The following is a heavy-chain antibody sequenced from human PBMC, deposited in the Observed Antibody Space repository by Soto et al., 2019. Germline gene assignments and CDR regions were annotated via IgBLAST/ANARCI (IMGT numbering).Heavy chain of an antibody. V-gene: IGHV2-26*01. CDR1: GFSLSNARMG. D-gene: IGHD5-18*01. Sequence: ESGPTLVNPTETLTLTCTVSGFSLSNARMGVSWIRQPPGKALEWLAHIFSNDEKSYSTSLKSRLTISKDTSKSQVVLTMTNMDPVDTDTYYCETRPGYSYGSGTDYWGQGTLVTVSS. CDR3: ETRPGYSYGSGTDY. J-gene: IGHJ4*02. CDR2: IFSNDEK.